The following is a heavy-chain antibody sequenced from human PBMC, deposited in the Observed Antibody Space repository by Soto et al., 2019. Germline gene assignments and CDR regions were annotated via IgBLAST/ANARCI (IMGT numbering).Heavy chain of an antibody. V-gene: IGHV3-21*01. CDR3: AREGALKPFSS. CDR2: ISGTSVYI. Sequence: PWWSLRLSCLASVFTFSNYNMNWFRQAPGKGLEWVSHISGTSVYIHYADSVKGRFTISRDNAKNSVYLQMDSLRVEDTAVYYCAREGALKPFSSWGQGALVTVSS. CDR1: VFTFSNYN. J-gene: IGHJ5*02.